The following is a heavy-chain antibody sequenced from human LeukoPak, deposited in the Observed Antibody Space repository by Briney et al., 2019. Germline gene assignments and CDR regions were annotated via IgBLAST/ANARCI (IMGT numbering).Heavy chain of an antibody. D-gene: IGHD5-18*01. V-gene: IGHV3-53*01. CDR2: IYSGGST. Sequence: GGSLRLSCAASGFTVSRNYMSWVRQAPGRGLEWVSVIYSGGSTYYADSVKGRFTISRDNSKNTLYLQMNSLRAEDTAVYYCARYLGVDTAMDGWFDPWGQGTLVTVSS. CDR3: ARYLGVDTAMDGWFDP. CDR1: GFTVSRNY. J-gene: IGHJ5*02.